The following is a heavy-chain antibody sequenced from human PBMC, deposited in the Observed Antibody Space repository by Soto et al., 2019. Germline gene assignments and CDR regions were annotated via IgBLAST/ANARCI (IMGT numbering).Heavy chain of an antibody. Sequence: QVQLVQSGAEVKKPGSSVKVSCKASGGTFSSYAISWVRQAPGQGLEWMGGSIPIFGTANYAQKFQGRVTLNADESTVTAYMELSSLRSEGTAVYYCAIDRRGYCANGVCPYFDYWGQGTLVTVSS. J-gene: IGHJ4*02. D-gene: IGHD2-8*01. V-gene: IGHV1-69*12. CDR2: SIPIFGTA. CDR1: GGTFSSYA. CDR3: AIDRRGYCANGVCPYFDY.